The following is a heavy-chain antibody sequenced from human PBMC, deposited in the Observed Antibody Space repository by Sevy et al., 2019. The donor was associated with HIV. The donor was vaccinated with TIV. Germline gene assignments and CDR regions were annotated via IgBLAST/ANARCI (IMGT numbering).Heavy chain of an antibody. V-gene: IGHV3-7*04. D-gene: IGHD6-13*01. J-gene: IGHJ6*02. CDR1: GFTFSSYW. Sequence: GGFLRLSCAASGFTFSSYWMSWVRQAPGKGLEWVANIKQDGSEKYYVDSVKGRFTISRDNAKNSLYLQMNSLRAEDTAVYYCARVENDSSSWYFDAFPYYYYYYGMDVWGQGTTVTVSS. CDR2: IKQDGSEK. CDR3: ARVENDSSSWYFDAFPYYYYYYGMDV.